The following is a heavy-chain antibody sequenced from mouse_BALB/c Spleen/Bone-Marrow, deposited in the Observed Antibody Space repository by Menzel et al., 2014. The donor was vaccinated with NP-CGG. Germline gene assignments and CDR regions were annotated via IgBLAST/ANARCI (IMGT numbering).Heavy chain of an antibody. Sequence: VQLQQSGAELVRPGSSVKISCKASGYAFSTYWMNWVKQRPGQGLEWIGQIYPGDGDTNYNKKFKGKATLTADKSSSTASIQLSSLTSEDSAVYFCARVGFSFDYWGQGTTLTVSS. CDR1: GYAFSTYW. D-gene: IGHD3-1*01. CDR3: ARVGFSFDY. CDR2: IYPGDGDT. J-gene: IGHJ2*01. V-gene: IGHV1-80*01.